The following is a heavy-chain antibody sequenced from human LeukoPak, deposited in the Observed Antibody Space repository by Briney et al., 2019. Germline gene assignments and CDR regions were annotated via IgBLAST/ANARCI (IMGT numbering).Heavy chain of an antibody. Sequence: GGSLRLSCAASGFTFSSYSMNWVRQAPGKGLEWVSYISSSSSTIYYADSVKGRFTISRDNSKNTLYLQMNSLRAEETAVYYCAKKTTDGVAFDIWGQGTMVTVSS. CDR3: AKKTTDGVAFDI. CDR2: ISSSSSTI. J-gene: IGHJ3*02. D-gene: IGHD4-17*01. V-gene: IGHV3-48*01. CDR1: GFTFSSYS.